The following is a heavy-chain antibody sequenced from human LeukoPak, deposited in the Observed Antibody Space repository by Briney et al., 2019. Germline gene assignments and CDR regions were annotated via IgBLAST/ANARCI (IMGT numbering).Heavy chain of an antibody. Sequence: SETLSLTCTVSGGSISSGSYYWSWIRQPAGKGLEWIGRIYTSGSTNYNPSLKSRVTISVDTSKSQFSLELSSVTAADTAVYYCARDQGDYDYVWGSYDWGQGTLVTVSS. D-gene: IGHD3-16*01. CDR3: ARDQGDYDYVWGSYD. CDR1: GGSISSGSYY. J-gene: IGHJ4*02. CDR2: IYTSGST. V-gene: IGHV4-61*02.